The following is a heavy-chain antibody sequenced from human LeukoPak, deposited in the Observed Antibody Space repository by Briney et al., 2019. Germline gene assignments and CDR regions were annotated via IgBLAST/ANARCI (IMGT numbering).Heavy chain of an antibody. CDR2: ISSSDNTI. D-gene: IGHD5-24*01. Sequence: GGSLRLSCAASGFTFSDYYMSWIRQAPGKGMEWVSSISSSDNTIYYTDSVKGRFAISRDNAKNSLYLQMKSLRAEDTAVYYCARGFYTYDQWGQGTLVTVSS. J-gene: IGHJ5*02. CDR1: GFTFSDYY. CDR3: ARGFYTYDQ. V-gene: IGHV3-11*04.